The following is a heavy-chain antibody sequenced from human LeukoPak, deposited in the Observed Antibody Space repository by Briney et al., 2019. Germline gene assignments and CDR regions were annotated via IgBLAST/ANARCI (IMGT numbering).Heavy chain of an antibody. Sequence: ASVKVSCKAPGYTFTSYYMHWVRQAPGQGLEWMGIINPSGGSTSYAQKFQGRVTMTRDTSTSTVYMELSSLRSEDTAVYYCARARRYYGSGSSKGWFDPWGQGTLVTVSS. V-gene: IGHV1-46*01. J-gene: IGHJ5*02. CDR1: GYTFTSYY. CDR3: ARARRYYGSGSSKGWFDP. CDR2: INPSGGST. D-gene: IGHD3-10*01.